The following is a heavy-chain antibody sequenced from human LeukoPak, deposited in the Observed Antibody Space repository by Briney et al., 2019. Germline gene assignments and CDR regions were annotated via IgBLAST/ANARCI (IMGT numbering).Heavy chain of an antibody. D-gene: IGHD3-22*01. Sequence: PSETLSLTCTVSGGPISSYYWNWIRQPPGKGLEWIGYIYYSGSTNYNPSLKSRVTISVDTSKNQFSLKLSSVTAADTAVYYCARGSYDSSGYLFWGQGTLVTVSS. J-gene: IGHJ4*02. CDR3: ARGSYDSSGYLF. V-gene: IGHV4-59*01. CDR2: IYYSGST. CDR1: GGPISSYY.